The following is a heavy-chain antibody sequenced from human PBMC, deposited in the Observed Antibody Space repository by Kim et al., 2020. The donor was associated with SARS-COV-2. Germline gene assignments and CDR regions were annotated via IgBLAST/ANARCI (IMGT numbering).Heavy chain of an antibody. Sequence: GGSLRLSCAASGFTFSSYGMHWVRQAPGKGLEWVAVIWYDGSNKYYADSVKGRFTISRDNSKNTLYLQMNSLRAEDTAVYYCARDMYSSSWSHTYYYYGMDVWGQGTTVTVSS. J-gene: IGHJ6*02. V-gene: IGHV3-33*01. CDR3: ARDMYSSSWSHTYYYYGMDV. CDR2: IWYDGSNK. CDR1: GFTFSSYG. D-gene: IGHD6-13*01.